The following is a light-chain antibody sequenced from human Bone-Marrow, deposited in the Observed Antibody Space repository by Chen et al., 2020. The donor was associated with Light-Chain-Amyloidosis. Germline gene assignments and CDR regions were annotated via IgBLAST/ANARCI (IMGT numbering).Light chain of an antibody. CDR2: TTS. V-gene: IGKV1-39*01. CDR1: QNISTF. J-gene: IGKJ2*01. CDR3: QQSFTTLYT. Sequence: DIQMTQSPSSLSASVGDRVTITCRASQNISTFLNWYQQKPGKGPNLLIYTTSYFQSGVPSRFSGSGSGTDFTLTISSLQPEDFATYYCQQSFTTLYTFGQGINLEIK.